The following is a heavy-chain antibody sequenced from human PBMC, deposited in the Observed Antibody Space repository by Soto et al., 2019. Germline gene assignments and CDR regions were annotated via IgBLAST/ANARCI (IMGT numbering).Heavy chain of an antibody. CDR3: AKSWSNYYMDI. CDR2: ISGSGGST. J-gene: IGHJ6*03. CDR1: GFTFSIYA. D-gene: IGHD6-13*01. Sequence: GGSLRLSCAASGFTFSIYAMSWVRQAPGKGLEWVSTISGSGGSTYYADSVKGRFTISRDNSKNTQYLQMNSLRAEDTAEYYCAKSWSNYYMDIWGKGTTVTVSS. V-gene: IGHV3-23*01.